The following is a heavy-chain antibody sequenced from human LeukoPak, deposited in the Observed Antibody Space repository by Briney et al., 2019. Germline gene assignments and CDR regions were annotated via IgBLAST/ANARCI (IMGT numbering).Heavy chain of an antibody. J-gene: IGHJ3*02. D-gene: IGHD2-21*02. V-gene: IGHV4-59*08. CDR1: GDSISDYY. CDR2: IYYSGST. CDR3: ARRRKVPAPRAGDAFDI. Sequence: SETLSLTCTVSGDSISDYYWNRIRQPPGKGLEWIGYIYYSGSTNYSPSLKSRVTISVDTSKNQFSLKLSSVTAADTAIYYCARRRKVPAPRAGDAFDIWGQGTMVTVSS.